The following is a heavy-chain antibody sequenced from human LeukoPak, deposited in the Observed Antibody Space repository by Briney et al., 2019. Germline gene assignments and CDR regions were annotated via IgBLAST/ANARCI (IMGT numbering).Heavy chain of an antibody. CDR2: ISSNSRYI. D-gene: IGHD3-10*01. Sequence: GGSLRLSCAASGFAFSDYTINWVRQAPGKGLEWVSSISSNSRYIYYADSVKGRLTISRDNAKNPVYLQMNSLRAEDTAVYYCARDGLGSYDYWGQGTLVTVSS. J-gene: IGHJ4*02. V-gene: IGHV3-21*01. CDR3: ARDGLGSYDY. CDR1: GFAFSDYT.